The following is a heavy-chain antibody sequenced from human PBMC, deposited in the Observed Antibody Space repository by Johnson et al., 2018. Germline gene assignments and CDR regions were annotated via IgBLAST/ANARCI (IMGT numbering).Heavy chain of an antibody. V-gene: IGHV3-30-3*01. CDR3: ARGDYGDYSMDV. CDR2: ISYDGSNK. CDR1: GFTFNRYP. Sequence: VQLVESGGGVVQPGRSLRLSCAASGFTFNRYPMHWVRQAPGKGLEWVALISYDGSNKYYADSVKGRFTISRDNSKNTLYLQMNSLRAEDTAGYYCARGDYGDYSMDVWGKGTTVTVSS. D-gene: IGHD4-17*01. J-gene: IGHJ6*04.